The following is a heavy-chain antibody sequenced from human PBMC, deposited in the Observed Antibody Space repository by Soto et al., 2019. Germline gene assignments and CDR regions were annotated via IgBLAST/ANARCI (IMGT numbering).Heavy chain of an antibody. Sequence: EVQLLESGGGLVQPGGSLRLSCAASGFSFSNYAMNWVRQAPGKGLEWVSSVSAGGGTTFYADSVKGRFTISRDNSRSTLYLQRNSLGAEDTAVDYGAARLRGAGWFDYWGQGRLVTVSS. D-gene: IGHD1-26*01. CDR2: VSAGGGTT. CDR1: GFSFSNYA. CDR3: AARLRGAGWFDY. J-gene: IGHJ4*02. V-gene: IGHV3-23*01.